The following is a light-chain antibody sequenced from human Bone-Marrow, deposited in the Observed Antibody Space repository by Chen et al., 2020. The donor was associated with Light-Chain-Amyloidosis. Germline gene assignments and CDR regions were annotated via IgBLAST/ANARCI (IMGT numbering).Light chain of an antibody. CDR3: SSYTITNTLV. CDR2: EVT. CDR1: RSDVGGDNH. Sequence: QSSLTQPASVSGPPGQSITTSCTATRSDVGGDNHVSWYQQHPDKAPKLMIYEVTNRPSWVPDRCSGSKSDNTASLTISGLQTEDEADYFCSSYTITNTLVFGSGTRVTVL. V-gene: IGLV2-14*01. J-gene: IGLJ1*01.